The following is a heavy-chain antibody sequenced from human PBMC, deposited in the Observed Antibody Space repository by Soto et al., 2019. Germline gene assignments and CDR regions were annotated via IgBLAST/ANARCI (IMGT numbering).Heavy chain of an antibody. CDR3: ARDLHPDYYDSSGPS. J-gene: IGHJ3*01. CDR1: GGSISSGGYY. CDR2: IYYSGST. V-gene: IGHV4-31*03. Sequence: QVQLQESGPGLVKPSQTLSLTCTVSGGSISSGGYYWSWIRQHPGKGLEWIGYIYYSGSTYYNPSLKSRVTISVDTSKNQLSLKLSYVTAADTAVYYGARDLHPDYYDSSGPSWGQGTMVTVSS. D-gene: IGHD3-22*01.